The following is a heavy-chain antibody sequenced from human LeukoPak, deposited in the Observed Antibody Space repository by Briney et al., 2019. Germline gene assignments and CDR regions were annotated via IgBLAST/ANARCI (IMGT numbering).Heavy chain of an antibody. CDR3: ARHGDYGGNIGHY. Sequence: GASVKVSCKASGYTFTGYYMHWVRQAPGQGLEWMGRINPNSGGTNYAQKFQGRVTMTRDTSISTAYMELSRLRSDDTAVYYCARHGDYGGNIGHYWGQGTLVTVSS. V-gene: IGHV1-2*06. CDR2: INPNSGGT. J-gene: IGHJ4*02. D-gene: IGHD4-23*01. CDR1: GYTFTGYY.